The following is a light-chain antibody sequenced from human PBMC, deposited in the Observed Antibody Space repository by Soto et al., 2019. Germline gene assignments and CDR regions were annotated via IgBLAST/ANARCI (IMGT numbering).Light chain of an antibody. V-gene: IGLV2-14*01. CDR1: SSDVGGYNY. Sequence: QSALTQPASVSGSPGQSITISCTGTSSDVGGYNYVSWYQHRPGKAPKLMIYEVTNRPSGVSIRFSGSKSGTTASLTISGLQAEDEADYYCLSFTSSFTYIFGTGTKVTVL. CDR3: LSFTSSFTYI. CDR2: EVT. J-gene: IGLJ1*01.